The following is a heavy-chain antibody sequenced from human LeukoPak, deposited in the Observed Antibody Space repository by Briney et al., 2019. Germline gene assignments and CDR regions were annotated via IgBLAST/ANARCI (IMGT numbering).Heavy chain of an antibody. CDR3: ARGKPARGSGRSSFDY. V-gene: IGHV4-34*01. CDR1: GGSFSGYY. D-gene: IGHD3-10*01. Sequence: SETLSLTCAVYGGSFSGYYWSWIRQPPGKELEWIGEINHSGSTNYNPSLKSRVTISVDTSKNQFSLKLSSVTAADTAMYYCARGKPARGSGRSSFDYWGQGTLVPVSS. CDR2: INHSGST. J-gene: IGHJ4*02.